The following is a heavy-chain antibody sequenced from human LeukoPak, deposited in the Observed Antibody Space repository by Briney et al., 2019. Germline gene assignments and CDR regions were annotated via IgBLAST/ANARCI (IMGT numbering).Heavy chain of an antibody. CDR1: GGSFSGYY. Sequence: SEALSLTCAVYGGSFSGYYWSWIRQPPGKGLEWIGEINHSGSTNYNPSLKSRVTISVDTSKNQFSLKLSSVTAADTAVYYCARYYYGSWYYYYGMDVRGQGTTVTVSS. V-gene: IGHV4-34*01. D-gene: IGHD3-10*01. CDR3: ARYYYGSWYYYYGMDV. J-gene: IGHJ6*02. CDR2: INHSGST.